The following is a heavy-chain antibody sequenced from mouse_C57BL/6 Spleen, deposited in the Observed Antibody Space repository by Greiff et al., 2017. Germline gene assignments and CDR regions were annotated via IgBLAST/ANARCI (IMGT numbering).Heavy chain of an antibody. Sequence: ESGPGLVKPSQSLSLTCSVTGYSITSGYYWNWIRQFPGNKLEWMGYISYDGSNNYNPSLKNRISITRDTSKNQFFLKLNSVTTEDTATYYCARGDGYYRDYAMDYWGQGTSVTVSS. V-gene: IGHV3-6*01. CDR2: ISYDGSN. CDR1: GYSITSGYY. CDR3: ARGDGYYRDYAMDY. J-gene: IGHJ4*01. D-gene: IGHD2-3*01.